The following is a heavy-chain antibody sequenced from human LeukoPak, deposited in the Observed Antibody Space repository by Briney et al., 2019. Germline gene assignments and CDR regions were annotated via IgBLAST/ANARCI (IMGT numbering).Heavy chain of an antibody. CDR1: EFTFSSYW. J-gene: IGHJ4*02. V-gene: IGHV3-74*01. CDR2: INTDGSDT. CDR3: ATLVTGSTPPPY. D-gene: IGHD1-7*01. Sequence: GGSLRLSCAASEFTFSSYWMHWVRQAPGKGLVWVSRINTDGSDTSYADSVKGRFTISRDNAKNTLYLQMNSLRAEDTAVYYCATLVTGSTPPPYWGQGTLVTVSS.